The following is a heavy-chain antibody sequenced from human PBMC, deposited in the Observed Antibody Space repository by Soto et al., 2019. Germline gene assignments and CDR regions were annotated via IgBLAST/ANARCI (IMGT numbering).Heavy chain of an antibody. Sequence: EVQLVESGGGLVQPGGSLRLSCAASGFTFSSYSMNWVRQAPGKGLEWVSYISSSSSTIYYAASVKGRFTISRDNAKNSLYLQMNSLRDEDTAVYYCARDSDCISTSCYSPNGFDPWGKGTLVTVSS. D-gene: IGHD2-2*01. V-gene: IGHV3-48*02. J-gene: IGHJ5*02. CDR1: GFTFSSYS. CDR3: ARDSDCISTSCYSPNGFDP. CDR2: ISSSSSTI.